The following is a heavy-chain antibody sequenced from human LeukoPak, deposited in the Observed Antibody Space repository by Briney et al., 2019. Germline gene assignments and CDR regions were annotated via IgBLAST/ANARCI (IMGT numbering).Heavy chain of an antibody. CDR3: GMLPQNDAFDI. CDR1: GFTFSSYE. V-gene: IGHV3-48*03. J-gene: IGHJ3*02. D-gene: IGHD2-15*01. CDR2: ISSSGSTI. Sequence: GGSLRLSRAASGFTFSSYEMNWVRQAPGKGLEWVSYISSSGSTIYYADSVKGRFTISRDNAKNSLYLQMNSLRAEDTAVYYCGMLPQNDAFDIWGQGTMVTVSS.